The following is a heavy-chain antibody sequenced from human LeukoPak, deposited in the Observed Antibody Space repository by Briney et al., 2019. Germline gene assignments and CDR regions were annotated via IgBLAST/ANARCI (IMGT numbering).Heavy chain of an antibody. D-gene: IGHD3-10*01. V-gene: IGHV3-23*01. J-gene: IGHJ4*02. CDR3: ARDKPYYYGSGSNPLYFDY. Sequence: PGGSLRLSCTTSGFTFSSYALSWVRQAPGKGLEWVSGIRVSGSTYYPDSVTGRFTISRDNSENTLYLQMNSLRAEDTAVYYCARDKPYYYGSGSNPLYFDYWGQGTLVTVSS. CDR2: IRVSGST. CDR1: GFTFSSYA.